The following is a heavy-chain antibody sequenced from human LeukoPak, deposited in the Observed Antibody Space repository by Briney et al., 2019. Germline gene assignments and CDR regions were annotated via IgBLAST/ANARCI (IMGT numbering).Heavy chain of an antibody. Sequence: PGGSLSLSCAASGFTFSNYELNWVRQAPGKGLEWVSYISDSGRTIYYADSVNGRFTISRDNAKNSLYLQMNSLRAEDTAVYYCARGVGSSWPGWFDPWGQGTLVTVSS. D-gene: IGHD6-13*01. CDR2: ISDSGRTI. CDR3: ARGVGSSWPGWFDP. CDR1: GFTFSNYE. J-gene: IGHJ5*02. V-gene: IGHV3-48*03.